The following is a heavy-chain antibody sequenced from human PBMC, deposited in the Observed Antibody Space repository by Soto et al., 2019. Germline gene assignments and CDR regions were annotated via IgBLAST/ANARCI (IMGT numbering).Heavy chain of an antibody. CDR2: IYYSGST. CDR1: GGSISSYY. Sequence: SETLSLTCTVSGGSISSYYWSWIRQPPGKGLEWIGYIYYSGSTNYNPSLKSRVTISVDTSKNQFSLKLSSVTAADTAVYYCARFSGMVATRSFDYWGQGTLVTVSS. J-gene: IGHJ4*02. V-gene: IGHV4-59*01. D-gene: IGHD5-12*01. CDR3: ARFSGMVATRSFDY.